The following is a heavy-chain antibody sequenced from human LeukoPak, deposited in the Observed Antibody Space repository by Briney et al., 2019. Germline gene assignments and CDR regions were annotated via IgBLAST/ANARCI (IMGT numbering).Heavy chain of an antibody. Sequence: SETLSLTCAVYGGSFSGYYWSWIRQPPGKGLEWIGEINHSGSTNYNPSLKSRVTISVDTSKNQFSLKLSSVTAADTAVYYCARHGVYYYGSGSYYRLPFDIWGQGTMVTVSS. CDR1: GGSFSGYY. J-gene: IGHJ3*02. CDR3: ARHGVYYYGSGSYYRLPFDI. CDR2: INHSGST. D-gene: IGHD3-10*01. V-gene: IGHV4-34*01.